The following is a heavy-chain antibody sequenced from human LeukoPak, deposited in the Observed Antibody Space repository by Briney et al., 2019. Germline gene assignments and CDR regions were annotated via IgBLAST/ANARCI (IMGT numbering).Heavy chain of an antibody. V-gene: IGHV4-59*01. CDR2: IYYSGST. CDR1: GGSISSYY. Sequence: SETLSLTCTVSGGSISSYYWSWIRQPPGKGLEWIGYIYYSGSTNYNPSLKSRVTISVDTSKNQFSLKLSSVTAADTAAYYCARRGPYSGYDYDYWGQGPWSPSPQ. D-gene: IGHD5-12*01. CDR3: ARRGPYSGYDYDY. J-gene: IGHJ4*02.